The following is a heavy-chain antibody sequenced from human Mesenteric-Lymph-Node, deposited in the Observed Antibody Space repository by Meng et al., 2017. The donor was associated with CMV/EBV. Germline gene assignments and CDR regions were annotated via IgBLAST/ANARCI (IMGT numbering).Heavy chain of an antibody. V-gene: IGHV3-23*01. CDR3: ARGDSSSTWLVFDY. J-gene: IGHJ4*02. D-gene: IGHD6-13*01. CDR2: ITGSDGTT. Sequence: GSLKISCAASGFTFNNHAVTWVRQAPGKGLEWVSTITGSDGTTYYADSVKGRFTISRDDSKNTVFLQMNSLRAEDTAVYYCARGDSSSTWLVFDYWGQGTLVTVSS. CDR1: GFTFNNHA.